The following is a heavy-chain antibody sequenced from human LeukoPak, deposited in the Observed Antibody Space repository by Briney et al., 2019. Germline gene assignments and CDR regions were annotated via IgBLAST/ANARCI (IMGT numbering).Heavy chain of an antibody. J-gene: IGHJ5*02. D-gene: IGHD2-21*02. CDR3: ARDPYCGGDCYLAS. V-gene: IGHV1-2*06. CDR1: GYTFTGYY. Sequence: GASVKVSCKASGYTFTGYYMHWVRQAPGQGLEWMGRINPNSGGTNYAQKFQGRVTMTRDTSISTAYMELSRLRSDDTAVYYCARDPYCGGDCYLASWGQGTLVTVFS. CDR2: INPNSGGT.